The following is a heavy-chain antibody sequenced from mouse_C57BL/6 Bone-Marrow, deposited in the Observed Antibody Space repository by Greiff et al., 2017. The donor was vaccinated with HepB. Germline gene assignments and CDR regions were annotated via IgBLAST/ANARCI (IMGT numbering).Heavy chain of an antibody. D-gene: IGHD2-4*01. CDR3: ASPFYYDYDGAY. CDR2: IYPGSGNT. Sequence: VQVVESGAELVRPGASVKLSCKASGYTFTDYYINWVKQRPGQGLEWIARIYPGSGNTYYNEKFKGKATLTAEKSSSTAYMQLSSLTSEDSAVYFCASPFYYDYDGAYWGQGTLVTVSA. V-gene: IGHV1-76*01. CDR1: GYTFTDYY. J-gene: IGHJ3*01.